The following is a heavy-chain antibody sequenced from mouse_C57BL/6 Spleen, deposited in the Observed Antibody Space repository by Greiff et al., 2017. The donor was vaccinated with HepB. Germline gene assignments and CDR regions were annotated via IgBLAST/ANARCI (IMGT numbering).Heavy chain of an antibody. CDR3: AGNYYGGGYFDV. CDR2: IWTGGGT. D-gene: IGHD1-2*01. J-gene: IGHJ1*03. Sequence: VKLVESGPGLVPPSQSLSITCTVSGFSLTSYAISWVRQPPGKGLEWLGVIWTGGGTNYNSALKSRQSISKDNSKSQVFLKMNSLQTDDTASYYCAGNYYGGGYFDVWGTGTTVTVSS. V-gene: IGHV2-9-1*01. CDR1: GFSLTSYA.